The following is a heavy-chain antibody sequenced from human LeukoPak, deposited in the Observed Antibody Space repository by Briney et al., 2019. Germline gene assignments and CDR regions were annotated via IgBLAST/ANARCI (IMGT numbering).Heavy chain of an antibody. D-gene: IGHD1-26*01. CDR1: GFTFSNYW. V-gene: IGHV3-74*01. CDR2: INADGSSA. J-gene: IGHJ4*02. Sequence: PGGSLRLSCAASGFTFSNYWMHWVRQAPGKGLVWVSRINADGSSASYADSVKGRFTISRDNAKNSLYLQMNSLRAEDTALYYCAKDIVSNPYYFDYWGQGTLVTVSS. CDR3: AKDIVSNPYYFDY.